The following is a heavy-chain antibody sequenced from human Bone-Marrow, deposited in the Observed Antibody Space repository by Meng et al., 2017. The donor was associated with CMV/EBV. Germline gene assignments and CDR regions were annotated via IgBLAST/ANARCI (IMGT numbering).Heavy chain of an antibody. CDR2: ISSASSTI. CDR1: GFTFSDYS. Sequence: GGSLRLSCAASGFTFSDYSMNWVRQAPGKGLEWVSYISSASSTITYADSVKGRFTISRDNAKNSLYLQMNSLRAEDTGVYYCARDLDEGAILESETTLEYFYYGMDVWGQGTTVTVSS. D-gene: IGHD3-3*01. J-gene: IGHJ6*02. CDR3: ARDLDEGAILESETTLEYFYYGMDV. V-gene: IGHV3-48*04.